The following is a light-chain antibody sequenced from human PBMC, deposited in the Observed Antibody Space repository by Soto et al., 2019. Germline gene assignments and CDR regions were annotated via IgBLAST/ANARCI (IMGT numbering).Light chain of an antibody. CDR2: EVS. CDR3: SSYAGSNNLV. J-gene: IGLJ2*01. Sequence: QSALTQPPSASGSPGQSVTISCTGTSSDVGGYNYVSWYQQHPGKAPKLMIYEVSTRPSGVPDRFSGSKSGNTASLTVSRLQAEDEADYYCSSYAGSNNLVFGGGTKLTVL. CDR1: SSDVGGYNY. V-gene: IGLV2-8*01.